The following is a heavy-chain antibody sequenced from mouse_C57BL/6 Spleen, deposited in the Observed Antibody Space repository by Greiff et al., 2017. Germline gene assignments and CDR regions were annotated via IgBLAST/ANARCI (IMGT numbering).Heavy chain of an antibody. V-gene: IGHV1-80*01. D-gene: IGHD2-5*01. CDR1: GYAFSSYW. Sequence: VQLQQSGAELVKPGASVKISCKASGYAFSSYWMNWVKQRPGKGLEWIGQIYPGDGDTNYNGKFKGKATLTADKSSSTAYMQLSSLTSEDSAVYFSARTAYYSNYYAMDYWGQGTSVTVSS. CDR2: IYPGDGDT. J-gene: IGHJ4*01. CDR3: ARTAYYSNYYAMDY.